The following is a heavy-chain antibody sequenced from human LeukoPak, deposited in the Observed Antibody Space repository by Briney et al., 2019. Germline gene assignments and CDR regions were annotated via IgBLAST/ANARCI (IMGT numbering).Heavy chain of an antibody. V-gene: IGHV4-30-2*01. CDR3: ARAGDGYNSVDY. Sequence: SETLSLTCAVSGGSISSGGYSWSWIRQPPGKGLEWIGYIYHSGSTYYNPSLKSRVTISVDRPKNQFSLKLSSVTAADTAVYYCARAGDGYNSVDYWGQGTLVTVSS. CDR1: GGSISSGGYS. CDR2: IYHSGST. D-gene: IGHD5-24*01. J-gene: IGHJ4*02.